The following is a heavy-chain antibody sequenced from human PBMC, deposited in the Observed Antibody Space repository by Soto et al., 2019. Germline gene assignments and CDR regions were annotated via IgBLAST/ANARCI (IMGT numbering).Heavy chain of an antibody. CDR1: GFTFTSSA. CDR2: IVVGSGNT. Sequence: ASGKVSCKASGFTFTSSAVQRVRQARGQRLEWIGWIVVGSGNTNYAQKFQERVTITRDMSTSTAYMELSSLRSEDTAVYYCAADRYDSSGYWGQGTLVTVSS. D-gene: IGHD3-22*01. CDR3: AADRYDSSGY. J-gene: IGHJ4*02. V-gene: IGHV1-58*01.